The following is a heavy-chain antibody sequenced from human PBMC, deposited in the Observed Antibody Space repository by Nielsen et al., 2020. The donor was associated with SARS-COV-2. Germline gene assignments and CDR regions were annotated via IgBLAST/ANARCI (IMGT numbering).Heavy chain of an antibody. V-gene: IGHV4-4*02. CDR3: ARATVSSSSPHYYYYYGMDV. CDR2: IYHSGST. D-gene: IGHD6-6*01. CDR1: GGSISSSNW. J-gene: IGHJ6*02. Sequence: GSLRLSCAVSGGSISSSNWWSWVRQPPGKGLEWIGEIYHSGSTNYNPSLKSRVTISVDKSKNQFSLKLSSVTAADTAVYYCARATVSSSSPHYYYYYGMDVWGQGTTVTVSS.